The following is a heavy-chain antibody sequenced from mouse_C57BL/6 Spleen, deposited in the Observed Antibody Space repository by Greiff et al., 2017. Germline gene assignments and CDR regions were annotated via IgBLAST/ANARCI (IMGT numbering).Heavy chain of an antibody. D-gene: IGHD2-3*01. CDR3: VRDGYI. Sequence: EVKLVESGGGLVQPKASLKLSCEASGFSFNTYAMNWVRQAPGKGLEWVARIRSKSNNYATYYADSVKDRFTISRDDSERMLYLQMNNLNTGDTAMYYCVRDGYIWGQGTTLTVSS. V-gene: IGHV10-1*01. J-gene: IGHJ2*01. CDR2: IRSKSNNYAT. CDR1: GFSFNTYA.